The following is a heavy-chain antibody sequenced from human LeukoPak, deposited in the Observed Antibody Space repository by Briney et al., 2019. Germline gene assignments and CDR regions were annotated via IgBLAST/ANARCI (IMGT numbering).Heavy chain of an antibody. D-gene: IGHD6-19*01. Sequence: GESLKISCKGSGYSFTSYWIGWVRQMPGKGLEWMGIIYPGDSDTRYSLSFQGQVTISADKSISTAYLQWSSLKASDTAVYYYARSSVAGTDYYYYYGMDVWGQGTTVTVSS. J-gene: IGHJ6*02. CDR3: ARSSVAGTDYYYYYGMDV. CDR2: IYPGDSDT. V-gene: IGHV5-51*01. CDR1: GYSFTSYW.